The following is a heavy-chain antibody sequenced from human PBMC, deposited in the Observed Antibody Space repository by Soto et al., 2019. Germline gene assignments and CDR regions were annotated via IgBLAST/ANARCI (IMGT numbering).Heavy chain of an antibody. V-gene: IGHV1-18*01. CDR1: GYTFTTYG. CDR3: ASQRDSSGWAYRMEV. CDR2: ISAYSGNT. J-gene: IGHJ6*02. Sequence: ASVKVSCKAFGYTFTTYGVTWVRQVPGQGLEWMGWISAYSGNTNYTKKFQGRVTLTTDTSTSTVHMELRSLRFDDTAVYYCASQRDSSGWAYRMEVWVPGTPVTV. D-gene: IGHD6-19*01.